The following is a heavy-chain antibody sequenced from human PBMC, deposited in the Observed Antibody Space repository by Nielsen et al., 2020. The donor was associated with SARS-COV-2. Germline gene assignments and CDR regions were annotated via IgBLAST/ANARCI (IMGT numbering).Heavy chain of an antibody. CDR1: GFTFSSYA. Sequence: GGSLRLSCAASGFTFSSYAMHWVRQAPGKGLEWVAVISYDGSNKYYADSVKGRFTISRDNSKNTLYLQMNSLRSEDTAVYYCARDRGAVYGMDVWGQGTTVTVSS. J-gene: IGHJ6*02. V-gene: IGHV3-30*04. CDR3: ARDRGAVYGMDV. D-gene: IGHD6-19*01. CDR2: ISYDGSNK.